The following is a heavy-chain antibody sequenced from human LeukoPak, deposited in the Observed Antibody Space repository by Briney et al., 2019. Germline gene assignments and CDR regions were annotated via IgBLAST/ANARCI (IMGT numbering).Heavy chain of an antibody. CDR1: GYTLTELS. V-gene: IGHV1-24*01. CDR3: ATNTPGGQYQLPDYYYYGMDV. J-gene: IGHJ6*04. CDR2: FDPEDGET. Sequence: ASVKVSCKVSGYTLTELSMHWVRQAPGKGLEWMGGFDPEDGETIHAQKFQGRVTMTEDTSTDTAYMELSSLRSEDTAVYYCATNTPGGQYQLPDYYYYGMDVWGKGTTVTVSS. D-gene: IGHD2-2*01.